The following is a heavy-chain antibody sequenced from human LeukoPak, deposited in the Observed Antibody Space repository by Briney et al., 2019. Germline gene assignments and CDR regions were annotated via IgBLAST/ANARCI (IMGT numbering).Heavy chain of an antibody. CDR2: MNPNSGNT. J-gene: IGHJ5*02. D-gene: IGHD6-6*01. V-gene: IGHV1-8*01. Sequence: ASVKVSCKASGYTFTSYDINWVRQATGQGLEWMGWMNPNSGNTGYVQKFQGRVTMTRNTSISTAYMELSSLRSEDTAVYYCATAHSYSSSSFDPWGQGTLVTVSS. CDR1: GYTFTSYD. CDR3: ATAHSYSSSSFDP.